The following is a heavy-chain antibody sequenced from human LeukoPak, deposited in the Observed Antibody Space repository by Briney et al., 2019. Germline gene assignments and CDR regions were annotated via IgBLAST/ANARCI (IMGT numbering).Heavy chain of an antibody. CDR3: AREYLAVAGTRRTYYYYMDV. Sequence: PSQTLSLTCTVSGGSISSGSYYWSWIRQPAGKGLEWIGRIYTSGSTNYNPSLKSRVTISVDTSKNQFSLKLSSVTAADTAVYYCAREYLAVAGTRRTYYYYMDVWGKGTTVTISS. J-gene: IGHJ6*03. CDR1: GGSISSGSYY. CDR2: IYTSGST. D-gene: IGHD6-19*01. V-gene: IGHV4-61*02.